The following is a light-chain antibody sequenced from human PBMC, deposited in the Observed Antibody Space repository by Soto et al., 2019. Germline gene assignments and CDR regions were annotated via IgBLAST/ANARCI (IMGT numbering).Light chain of an antibody. V-gene: IGKV1-27*01. J-gene: IGKJ3*01. CDR3: QKYNSAQFT. CDR1: QDISNY. CDR2: AAY. Sequence: DIQMTQSPSSLSASVGDRVTITCRASQDISNYLAWYQQKPGKVPKLLIFAAYTLQSGVPSRFSGSGSGTDFTLTISSLQPEDVATYYCQKYNSAQFTFGPGTKVNIK.